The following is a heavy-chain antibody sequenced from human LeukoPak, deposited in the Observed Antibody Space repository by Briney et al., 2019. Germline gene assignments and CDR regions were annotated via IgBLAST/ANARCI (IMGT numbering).Heavy chain of an antibody. Sequence: GESLKISCKGSGYSFPNYWIGWVRQMPGKGLESVGIIYPGDSDTRYSPSFQGQVTISADKSISTAYLQWSGLKASDTAMYYCARLGCNTPSCFIGDNWFDPWGQGTLVTVSS. V-gene: IGHV5-51*01. D-gene: IGHD2-2*01. J-gene: IGHJ5*02. CDR3: ARLGCNTPSCFIGDNWFDP. CDR2: IYPGDSDT. CDR1: GYSFPNYW.